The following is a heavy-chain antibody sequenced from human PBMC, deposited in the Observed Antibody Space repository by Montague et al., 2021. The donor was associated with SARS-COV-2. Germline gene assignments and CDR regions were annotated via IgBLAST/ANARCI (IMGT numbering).Heavy chain of an antibody. CDR3: ARGGGNSADYYNYTMDV. Sequence: LRLSCAVSGFSVSDNYMNWVRQPPGKGLESIGYIYHNGSTKYNPSLKSRVTISVDTSKNQFSLKLSSVSVADTAVYYCARGGGNSADYYNYTMDVWGQGTTVTVFS. CDR1: GFSVSDNY. D-gene: IGHD4-23*01. CDR2: IYHNGST. J-gene: IGHJ6*02. V-gene: IGHV4-59*02.